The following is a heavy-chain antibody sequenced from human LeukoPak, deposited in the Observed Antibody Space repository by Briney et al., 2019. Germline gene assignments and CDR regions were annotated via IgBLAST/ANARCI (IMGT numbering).Heavy chain of an antibody. Sequence: SETLSLTCTASGGSISSYYWSWIRQPPGKGLEWIGYIYYSGSTTYNPSLKTRVTISVDTSKNQFSLKLSSVTAADTAVYYCARHHPRNTVDFWGQGTLVTVSS. V-gene: IGHV4-59*08. J-gene: IGHJ4*02. CDR3: ARHHPRNTVDF. CDR1: GGSISSYY. CDR2: IYYSGST. D-gene: IGHD2/OR15-2a*01.